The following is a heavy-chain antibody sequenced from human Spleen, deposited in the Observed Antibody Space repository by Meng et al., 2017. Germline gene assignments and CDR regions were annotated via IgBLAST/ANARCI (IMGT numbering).Heavy chain of an antibody. CDR1: GGSFSGYY. D-gene: IGHD3-10*01. V-gene: IGHV4-34*01. CDR3: GYGSGILDV. Sequence: GSLRLSCAVYGGSFSGYYWSWIRQPPGKGREWIGEINHSGSTNYNPSLKSRVTISVDTSKNQFSLKLSSVTAADTAVYYCGYGSGILDVWGQGTRATVSS. J-gene: IGHJ6*02. CDR2: INHSGST.